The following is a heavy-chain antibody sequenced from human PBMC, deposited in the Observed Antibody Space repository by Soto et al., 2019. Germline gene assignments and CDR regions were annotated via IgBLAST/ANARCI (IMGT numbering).Heavy chain of an antibody. CDR2: IIPIFGTA. CDR1: GGTFSSYA. D-gene: IGHD3-22*01. CDR3: ARDKAQGGYCFY. Sequence: ASVKVSCKASGGTFSSYAISWVRQAPGQGLEWMGGIIPIFGTANYAQKFQGRVTITADESTSTAYMELSSLRSEDTAVYYCARDKAQGGYCFYWGQGTLVTVSS. J-gene: IGHJ4*02. V-gene: IGHV1-69*13.